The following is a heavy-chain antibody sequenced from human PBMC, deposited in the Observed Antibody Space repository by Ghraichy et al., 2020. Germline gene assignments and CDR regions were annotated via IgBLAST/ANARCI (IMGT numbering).Heavy chain of an antibody. CDR2: INPSGGST. CDR3: ARYCSGGSCYD. V-gene: IGHV1-46*01. D-gene: IGHD2-15*01. Sequence: ASVKVSCKASEYIFTNYYMHWVRQAPGQGLEWMGIINPSGGSTSYAQKFHGRVTMTRDTSTSTVYMELSSLRSEDTAVYYCARYCSGGSCYDWGQGTLVTVSS. CDR1: EYIFTNYY. J-gene: IGHJ4*02.